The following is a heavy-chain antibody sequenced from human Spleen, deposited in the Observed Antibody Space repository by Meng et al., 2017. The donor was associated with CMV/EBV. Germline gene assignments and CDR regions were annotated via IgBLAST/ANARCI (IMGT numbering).Heavy chain of an antibody. Sequence: ASVKVSCKVSGGTFDIYAISWVRQAPGQGLEWMGWINPNSGGTNYAQKFQGRVTMTRDTSISTAYMELSRLRSDDTAVYYCARGARFLEWSVYYFDYWGQGTLVTVSS. CDR3: ARGARFLEWSVYYFDY. J-gene: IGHJ4*02. CDR2: INPNSGGT. D-gene: IGHD3-3*01. V-gene: IGHV1-2*02. CDR1: GGTFDIYA.